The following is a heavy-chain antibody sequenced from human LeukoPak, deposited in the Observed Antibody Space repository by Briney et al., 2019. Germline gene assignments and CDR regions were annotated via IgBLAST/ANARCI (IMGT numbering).Heavy chain of an antibody. J-gene: IGHJ6*02. CDR1: GYTFTGYY. CDR3: ARAAPLGYCSSTSCYIQGYYYGMDV. CDR2: INPNSGGT. V-gene: IGHV1-2*02. Sequence: GASVKVSCKASGYTFTGYYMHWVRQAPGQGLEWMGWINPNSGGTNYAQKFQGRVTMTRDTSISTAYMELSRLRSDDTAVYYCARAAPLGYCSSTSCYIQGYYYGMDVWGQGTTVTVSS. D-gene: IGHD2-2*02.